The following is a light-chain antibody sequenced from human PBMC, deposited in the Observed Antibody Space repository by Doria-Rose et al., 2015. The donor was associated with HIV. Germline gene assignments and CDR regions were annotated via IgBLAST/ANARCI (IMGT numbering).Light chain of an antibody. CDR3: HQYGTSWT. CDR1: QSFSSTY. V-gene: IGKV3-20*01. CDR2: DGS. Sequence: DIVMTQSPGTLSLSPGERATLSCRASQSFSSTYLAWYQQKPGQAPSLLIYDGSTRATGIPDRFSASGSGTDFTLTINRLEPEDFALYCCHQYGTSWTFGQGTKVEIK. J-gene: IGKJ1*01.